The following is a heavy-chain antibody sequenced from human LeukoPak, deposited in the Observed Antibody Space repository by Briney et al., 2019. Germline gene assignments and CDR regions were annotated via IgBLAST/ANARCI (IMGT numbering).Heavy chain of an antibody. CDR2: ISGSGGST. J-gene: IGHJ5*02. CDR1: GFTFSSSE. Sequence: GGSLRLSCAASGFTFSSSEMNWVRQPPGKGLEWVSAISGSGGSTYYADSVKGRFTISRDNSKNTLYLQMNSLRAEDTAVYYCAKSYYDSSGLIPWGQGTLVTVSS. V-gene: IGHV3-23*01. D-gene: IGHD3-22*01. CDR3: AKSYYDSSGLIP.